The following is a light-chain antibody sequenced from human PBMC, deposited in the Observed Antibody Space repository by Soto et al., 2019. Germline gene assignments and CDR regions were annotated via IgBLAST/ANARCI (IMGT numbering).Light chain of an antibody. J-gene: IGKJ1*01. CDR2: RTS. CDR3: QQYYLTQS. CDR1: RSLFFSPARKDF. Sequence: TQSPESLAVSLGERATINCKSSRSLFFSPARKDFLGWFQKKPGQPPKLRIYRTSTRASGVPERFIGSGSATDFTLAITSLQAEDVGVYYCQQYYLTQSFGQGTKVEI. V-gene: IGKV4-1*01.